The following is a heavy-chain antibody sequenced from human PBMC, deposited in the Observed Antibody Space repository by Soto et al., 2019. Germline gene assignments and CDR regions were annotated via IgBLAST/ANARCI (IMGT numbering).Heavy chain of an antibody. CDR1: GFTFSNAW. CDR3: TTDGDWYYFDY. V-gene: IGHV3-15*01. CDR2: IKSKTDGGTT. J-gene: IGHJ4*02. D-gene: IGHD2-21*02. Sequence: EVQLVESGGGLVKPGGSLRLSCAASGFTFSNAWMSWVRQAPGKGLEWVGRIKSKTDGGTTDYAAHVKGRFTIPRDDSKNTLYLQMNSLKTEDTAVYYCTTDGDWYYFDYWGQGTLVTVSS.